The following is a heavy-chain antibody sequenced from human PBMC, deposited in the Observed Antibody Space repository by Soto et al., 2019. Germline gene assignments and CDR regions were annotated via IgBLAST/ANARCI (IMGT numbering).Heavy chain of an antibody. J-gene: IGHJ5*02. CDR1: GGSVSSYY. V-gene: IGHV4-4*07. CDR3: ASDSNGWFDP. D-gene: IGHD2-8*01. CDR2: FYTSGNT. Sequence: PSETLTLTCTVSGGSVSSYYWSWIRQPAGKGLEWIGRFYTSGNTNYNPSLKSRVTMSLDTTKNQFSLKLSSVTAADTAVYFCASDSNGWFDPWGQGTLVTVSS.